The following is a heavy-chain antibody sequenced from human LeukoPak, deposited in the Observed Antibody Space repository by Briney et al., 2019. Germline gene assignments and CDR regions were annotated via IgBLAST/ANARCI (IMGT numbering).Heavy chain of an antibody. D-gene: IGHD6-13*01. CDR2: ISGTGGTT. Sequence: PGGSLRLSCAAPGFTFSSYAMSWVRQAPGKGLECVSTISGTGGTTYYADSVKGRFTISRDNSKNTLYLQMNSLGPDDTALYYCARDRDIAAAGVGNTFDIWGQGTMVTVSS. J-gene: IGHJ3*02. CDR1: GFTFSSYA. CDR3: ARDRDIAAAGVGNTFDI. V-gene: IGHV3-23*01.